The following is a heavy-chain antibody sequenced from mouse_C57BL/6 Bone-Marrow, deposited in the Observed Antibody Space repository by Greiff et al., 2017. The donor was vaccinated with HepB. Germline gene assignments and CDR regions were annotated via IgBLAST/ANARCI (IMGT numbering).Heavy chain of an antibody. D-gene: IGHD1-1*01. CDR3: ASEFITTVVVNWYFDV. J-gene: IGHJ1*03. Sequence: QVQLKQPGAELVKPGASVKLSCKASGYTFTSYWMHWVKQRPGRGLEWIGRIDPNSGGTKYNEKFKSKATLTVDKPSSTAYMQLSSLTSEDSAVYYCASEFITTVVVNWYFDVWGTGTTVTVSS. CDR2: IDPNSGGT. CDR1: GYTFTSYW. V-gene: IGHV1-72*01.